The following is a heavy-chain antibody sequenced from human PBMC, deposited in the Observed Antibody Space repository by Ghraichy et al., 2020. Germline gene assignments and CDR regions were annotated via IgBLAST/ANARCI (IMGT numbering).Heavy chain of an antibody. V-gene: IGHV4-61*01. CDR1: GGSVSSGSYY. CDR3: ARDSPQPYSGYDYHWARYFDL. J-gene: IGHJ2*01. CDR2: IYYSGST. D-gene: IGHD5-12*01. Sequence: SETLSLTCTVSGGSVSSGSYYWSWIRQPPGKGLEWIGYIYYSGSTNYNPSLKSRVTISVDTSKNQFSLKLSSVTAADTAVYYCARDSPQPYSGYDYHWARYFDLWGRGTLVTVSS.